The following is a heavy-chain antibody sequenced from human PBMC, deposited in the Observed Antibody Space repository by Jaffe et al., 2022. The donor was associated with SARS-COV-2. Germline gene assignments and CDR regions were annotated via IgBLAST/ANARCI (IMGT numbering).Heavy chain of an antibody. CDR1: GGSFSGYY. J-gene: IGHJ4*02. V-gene: IGHV4-34*01. D-gene: IGHD6-13*01. CDR3: ARRGSWYYFDY. CDR2: INHSGST. Sequence: QVQLQQWGAGLLKPSETLSLTCAVYGGSFSGYYWSWIRQPPGKGLEWIGEINHSGSTNYNPSLKSRVTISVDTSKNQFSLKLSSVTAADTAVYYCARRGSWYYFDYWGQGTLVTVSS.